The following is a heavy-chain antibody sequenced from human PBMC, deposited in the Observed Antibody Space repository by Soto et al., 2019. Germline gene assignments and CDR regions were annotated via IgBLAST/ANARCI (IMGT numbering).Heavy chain of an antibody. CDR2: IIPIFGTA. J-gene: IGHJ5*02. Sequence: SVKVSCKASGGTFSSYAISWVRQAPGQGLEWMGGIIPIFGTANYAQKFQGRVTITADESTSTAYMELSSLRSEDTAVYYCARRVPPVEWFDPWGQGTLVTVSS. CDR3: ARRVPPVEWFDP. D-gene: IGHD1-1*01. V-gene: IGHV1-69*13. CDR1: GGTFSSYA.